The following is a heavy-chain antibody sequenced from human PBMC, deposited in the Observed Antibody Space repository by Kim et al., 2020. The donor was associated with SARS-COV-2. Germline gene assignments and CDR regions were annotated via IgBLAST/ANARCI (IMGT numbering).Heavy chain of an antibody. CDR3: AKDLQAAATTSIPPNWFDP. J-gene: IGHJ5*02. CDR2: IKEDGSKK. Sequence: GGSLRLSCAASGFTFSRYWMSWVRQAPGKGLEWVANIKEDGSKKYYIDSVEGRFTISRDNAKNSLYLQMNSLRAEDTAVYYCAKDLQAAATTSIPPNWFDPRGQGTLVTVSS. D-gene: IGHD1-26*01. CDR1: GFTFSRYW. V-gene: IGHV3-7*01.